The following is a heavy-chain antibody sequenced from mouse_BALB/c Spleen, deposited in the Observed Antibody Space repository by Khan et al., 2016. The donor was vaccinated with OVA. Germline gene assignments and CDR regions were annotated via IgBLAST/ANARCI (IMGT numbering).Heavy chain of an antibody. D-gene: IGHD1-1*01. Sequence: QIQLVQSGPELKKPGETVKISCKASGYTFTDYSMHWVKQAPGKGLKWMGWINTETGEPTYADTFKGRFAFSLEPSATTAYLQINNLKNEDTATYFCSRGHYGSSYYWGQGTTLTVSS. V-gene: IGHV9-2-1*01. J-gene: IGHJ2*01. CDR3: SRGHYGSSYY. CDR1: GYTFTDYS. CDR2: INTETGEP.